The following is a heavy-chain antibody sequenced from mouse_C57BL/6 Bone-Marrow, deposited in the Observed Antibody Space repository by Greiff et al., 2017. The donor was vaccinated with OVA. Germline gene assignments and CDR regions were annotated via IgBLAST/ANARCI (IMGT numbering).Heavy chain of an antibody. CDR1: GYAFSSSR. J-gene: IGHJ3*01. CDR2: IYPGDGDT. D-gene: IGHD4-1*01. V-gene: IGHV1-82*01. CDR3: AKTGTIAY. Sequence: VQLQESGPELVKPGASVKISCKASGYAFSSSRMNWVKQRPGKGLEWIGRIYPGDGDTNYNGKFKGKATLTADKSSSTAYMQLSSLTSEDSAVYFCAKTGTIAYWGQGTLVTVSA.